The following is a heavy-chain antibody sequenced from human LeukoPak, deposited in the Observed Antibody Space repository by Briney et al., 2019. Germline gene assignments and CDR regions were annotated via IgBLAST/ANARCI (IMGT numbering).Heavy chain of an antibody. CDR3: ARGDSNWFDP. Sequence: SETPSLTCTVSGGSISSSSYYWGWIRQPPGKGLEWIGSIYYSGGTYYNPSLKSRVTISVDTSKNQFSLKLSSVTAADTAVYYCARGDSNWFDPWGQGTLVTVSS. J-gene: IGHJ5*02. CDR2: IYYSGGT. D-gene: IGHD3-16*01. V-gene: IGHV4-39*01. CDR1: GGSISSSSYY.